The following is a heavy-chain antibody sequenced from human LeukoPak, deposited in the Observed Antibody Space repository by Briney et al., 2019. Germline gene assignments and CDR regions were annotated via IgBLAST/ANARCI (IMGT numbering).Heavy chain of an antibody. CDR1: GSTFSSYS. Sequence: GGSLRLSCAASGSTFSSYSMNWVRQAPGKGLEWVSSISSSSSYIYYADSVKGRFTISRDNAKNSLYLQMNSLRAEDTAVYYCARGRDGYNPHAFDIWGQGTMVTVSS. J-gene: IGHJ3*02. V-gene: IGHV3-21*01. CDR3: ARGRDGYNPHAFDI. D-gene: IGHD5-24*01. CDR2: ISSSSSYI.